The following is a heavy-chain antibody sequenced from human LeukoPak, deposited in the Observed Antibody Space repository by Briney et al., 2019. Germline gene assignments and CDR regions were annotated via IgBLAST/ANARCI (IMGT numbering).Heavy chain of an antibody. V-gene: IGHV3-74*01. CDR1: GFTFRSYW. CDR2: MNSDGSST. Sequence: PGGSLRLSCAASGFTFRSYWMYWVRQAPGKGLVWVSRMNSDGSSTSYADSVKGRFTISRDNAKSTLYLQMNSLRAEDTAVYYCARRNIDTRWSFDSWGQGTLVTVSS. D-gene: IGHD2-15*01. CDR3: ARRNIDTRWSFDS. J-gene: IGHJ4*02.